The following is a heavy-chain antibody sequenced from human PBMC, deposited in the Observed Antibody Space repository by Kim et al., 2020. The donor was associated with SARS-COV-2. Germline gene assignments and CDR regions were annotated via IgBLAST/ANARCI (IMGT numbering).Heavy chain of an antibody. D-gene: IGHD6-25*01. CDR3: ARVPTGYYFDY. CDR1: GYSISSGYY. CDR2: IYHSGST. V-gene: IGHV4-38-2*02. J-gene: IGHJ4*02. Sequence: SETLSLTCTVSGYSISSGYYWGWIRQPPGKGLEWIGSIYHSGSTYYNPSLKSRVTISVDTSKNQFSLKLSSVTAADTAVYYCARVPTGYYFDYWGQGTLVTVSS.